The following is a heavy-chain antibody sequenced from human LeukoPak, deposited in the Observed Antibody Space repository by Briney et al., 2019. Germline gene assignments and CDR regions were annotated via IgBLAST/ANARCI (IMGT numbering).Heavy chain of an antibody. CDR3: ARGSWLDP. CDR1: GGTFSSYA. Sequence: PGASVKVSCKASGGTFSSYAISWVRQAPGQRLEWMGWINAGNGNTKYSQKFQGRVTITRDTSASTAYMELSSLRSEDTAVYYCARGSWLDPWGQGTLVTVSS. V-gene: IGHV1-3*01. CDR2: INAGNGNT. J-gene: IGHJ5*02.